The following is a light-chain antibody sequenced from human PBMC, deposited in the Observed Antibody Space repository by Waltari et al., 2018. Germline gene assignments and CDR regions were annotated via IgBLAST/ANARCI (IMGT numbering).Light chain of an antibody. CDR2: RAS. J-gene: IGKJ1*01. CDR3: QQYGSSLRT. CDR1: QAVTADY. Sequence: EIVFTQSPDTLSLSPGEIATLSCRASQAVTADYLAWYQQKPGQAPRLLIYRASSRATGIPDRFSGSGSGTDFTLTISKLEPEDFAVYYCQQYGSSLRTFGQGTKVEI. V-gene: IGKV3-20*01.